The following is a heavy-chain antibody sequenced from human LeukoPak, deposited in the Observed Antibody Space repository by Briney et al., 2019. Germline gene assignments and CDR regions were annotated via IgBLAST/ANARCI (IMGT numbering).Heavy chain of an antibody. CDR1: GFTFSSYG. CDR3: AKDGYKLYYLDY. Sequence: GGSLRLSCAAAGFTFSSYGMHWVRQAPGKGLEWVAFIRYDGSNKYYADSVKGRFTISSDNSKNTLYLQMNSLRAEDTAVYYCAKDGYKLYYLDYWGQGTLVTVSS. CDR2: IRYDGSNK. V-gene: IGHV3-30*02. J-gene: IGHJ4*02. D-gene: IGHD5-24*01.